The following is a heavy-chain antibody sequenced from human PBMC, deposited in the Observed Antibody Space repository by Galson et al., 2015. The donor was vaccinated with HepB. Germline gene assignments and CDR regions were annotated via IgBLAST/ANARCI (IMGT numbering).Heavy chain of an antibody. J-gene: IGHJ4*02. CDR1: SYTFTSYG. CDR2: ISAYNGNT. CDR3: ARDFSSGWSDLDY. V-gene: IGHV1-18*04. D-gene: IGHD6-19*01. Sequence: SVKVSCKASSYTFTSYGISWVRQAPGQGLEWMGWISAYNGNTNYAQKLQGRVTMTTDTSTSTAYMELRSLRSDDTAMYYCARDFSSGWSDLDYWGQGTLVTVSS.